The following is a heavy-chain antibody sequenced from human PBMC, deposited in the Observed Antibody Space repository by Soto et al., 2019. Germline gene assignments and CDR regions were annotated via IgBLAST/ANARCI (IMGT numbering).Heavy chain of an antibody. J-gene: IGHJ4*02. Sequence: ASVKVSCKASGYTFTGHYIHWVRQAPEQGPEWMGEIGPESGATRYAQRFQRRVTMTRDMSITTVYMELNNLSPDDTAVYYCGRGRSGQIVVFYWGQGTPVTVSS. D-gene: IGHD1-26*01. CDR2: IGPESGAT. CDR3: GRGRSGQIVVFY. CDR1: GYTFTGHY. V-gene: IGHV1-2*02.